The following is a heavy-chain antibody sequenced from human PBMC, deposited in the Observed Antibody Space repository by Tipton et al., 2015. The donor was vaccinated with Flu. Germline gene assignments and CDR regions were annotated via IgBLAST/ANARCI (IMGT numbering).Heavy chain of an antibody. D-gene: IGHD2-2*01. Sequence: TLSLTCNVSGGSVNNGGYYWSWVRQPPGKGLEWIGFFYYSGSTDYNPSLKSRVTISLDTSKNQFSLSLASVTAADTAGYYCARDTMTRGFDIWGQGTMVTVSS. CDR1: GGSVNNGGYY. CDR3: ARDTMTRGFDI. V-gene: IGHV4-61*08. CDR2: FYYSGST. J-gene: IGHJ3*02.